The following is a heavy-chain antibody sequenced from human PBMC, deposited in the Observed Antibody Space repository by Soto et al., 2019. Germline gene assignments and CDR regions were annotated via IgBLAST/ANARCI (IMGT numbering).Heavy chain of an antibody. J-gene: IGHJ6*03. CDR2: IYYSGST. V-gene: IGHV4-59*01. Sequence: QVQLQESGPGLVKPSETLSLTCTVSGGSISSYYWSWIRQPPGKGLEWIVYIYYSGSTNYNPSLKSRVTISSDTPKNHFSLQLSSVTAPDTAEYYCASRENGRFPYYYDMDVWGKGTTVTVSS. CDR3: ASRENGRFPYYYDMDV. D-gene: IGHD3-3*01. CDR1: GGSISSYY.